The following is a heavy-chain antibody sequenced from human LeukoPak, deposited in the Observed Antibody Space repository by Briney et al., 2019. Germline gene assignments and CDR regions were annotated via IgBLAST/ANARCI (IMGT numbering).Heavy chain of an antibody. Sequence: PGGSLRLSCAASGFTFSDYYMSWIRQAPGKGLEWVSYISSSSSYTDYADSVKGRFTISRDNAKNSLNLQMNSLRAEDTAVYYCARDSGYSGYSDYCGQGTLVTDSS. CDR2: ISSSSSYT. D-gene: IGHD5-12*01. CDR1: GFTFSDYY. V-gene: IGHV3-11*05. J-gene: IGHJ4*02. CDR3: ARDSGYSGYSDY.